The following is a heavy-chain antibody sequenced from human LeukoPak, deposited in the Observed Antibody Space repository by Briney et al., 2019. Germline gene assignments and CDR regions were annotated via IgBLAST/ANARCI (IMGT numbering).Heavy chain of an antibody. D-gene: IGHD3-10*01. V-gene: IGHV3-23*01. CDR1: GFTFNKFA. J-gene: IGHJ5*02. CDR3: AKDLLFPRFGSES. Sequence: GGSLRLSCAASGFTFNKFALSWVRQAPGKGLEWVSAISIDGDGTYYADSVRGRFTISRDNSKNTLYLQMNSLKTEDTAVYYCAKDLLFPRFGSESWGQGTLVTVSS. CDR2: ISIDGDGT.